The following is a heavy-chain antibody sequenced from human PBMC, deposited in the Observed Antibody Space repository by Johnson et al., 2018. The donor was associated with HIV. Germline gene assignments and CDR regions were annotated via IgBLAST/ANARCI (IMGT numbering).Heavy chain of an antibody. D-gene: IGHD4-17*01. V-gene: IGHV3-30*02. CDR3: AKALLLTTATSRDAFDI. CDR1: GFTFSSYG. Sequence: QEQLVESGGGVVQPGGSLRLSCAASGFTFSSYGMHWVRQAPGKGLEWVAFILYDGSNKYYADSVKGRFTISRDNSKKTLYLQMNSLRAEDTAVYYCAKALLLTTATSRDAFDIWGQGTMVTVSS. CDR2: ILYDGSNK. J-gene: IGHJ3*02.